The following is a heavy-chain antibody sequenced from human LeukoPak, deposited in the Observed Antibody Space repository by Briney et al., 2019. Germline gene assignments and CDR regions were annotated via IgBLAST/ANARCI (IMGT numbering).Heavy chain of an antibody. V-gene: IGHV3-7*01. J-gene: IGHJ4*02. Sequence: PGGSLRLSCAASGFTFSSYWMSWVRQAPGKGLEWVANIKEDGSEKYYVDSVKGRFTISRDNAKNSLYLQMNSLRAEDTAVYYCARAGVLRYFDWLFPLDYWGQGTLVTVSS. CDR3: ARAGVLRYFDWLFPLDY. CDR1: GFTFSSYW. CDR2: IKEDGSEK. D-gene: IGHD3-9*01.